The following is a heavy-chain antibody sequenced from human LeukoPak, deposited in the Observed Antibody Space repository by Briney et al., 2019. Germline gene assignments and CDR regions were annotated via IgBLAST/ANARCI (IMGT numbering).Heavy chain of an antibody. CDR3: ARHYHDRSGIYVQH. CDR2: IYYSGGT. CDR1: GGSISSYY. D-gene: IGHD3-22*01. V-gene: IGHV4-59*08. Sequence: SETLSLTCTVSGGSISSYYWSWIRQPPGKGLEWIGYIYYSGGTNYSPSLKSRVTISVDTSKNQFSLKLSYVTAADTAVYYCARHYHDRSGIYVQHWGQGTLVTVSS. J-gene: IGHJ1*01.